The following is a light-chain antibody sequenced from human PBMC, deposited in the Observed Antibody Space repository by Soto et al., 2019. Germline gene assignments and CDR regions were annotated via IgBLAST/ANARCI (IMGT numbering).Light chain of an antibody. Sequence: TKSDVQLTVSPGDTVTFACRASQSVSRNLAWYQQKPGQAPRLLIYGTSTRATGSPARFSGSGSGTKFTLTISSLQSADFAVYYCQQYKNWPPWTFGQGTKVDIK. V-gene: IGKV3-15*01. CDR3: QQYKNWPPWT. J-gene: IGKJ1*01. CDR1: QSVSRN. CDR2: GTS.